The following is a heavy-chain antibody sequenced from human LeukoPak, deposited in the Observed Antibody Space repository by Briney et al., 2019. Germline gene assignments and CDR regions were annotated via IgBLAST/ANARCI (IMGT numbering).Heavy chain of an antibody. V-gene: IGHV3-53*01. Sequence: QPGGSLRLSCAASGFTVSNSYMSWVRQAPGKGLEWVSVLYSGGGAYYTDSVRGRFTISRDSSKNTLYLQMTSLRADDTAVYYCVGQTHKDXXGQGTLVTVSS. CDR3: VGQTHKDX. J-gene: IGHJ4*02. CDR2: LYSGGGA. CDR1: GFTVSNSY.